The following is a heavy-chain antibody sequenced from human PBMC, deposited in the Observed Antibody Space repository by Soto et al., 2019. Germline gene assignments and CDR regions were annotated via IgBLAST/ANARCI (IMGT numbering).Heavy chain of an antibody. CDR1: GFTFSSYG. CDR3: AKDRPHVYYYDSSGSFDY. CDR2: ISYDGSNK. Sequence: LRLSCAASGFTFSSYGMHWVRQAPGKGLEWVAVISYDGSNKYYADSVKGRFTISRDNSKNTLYLQMNSLRAEDTAVYYCAKDRPHVYYYDSSGSFDYWGQGTLVTVSS. J-gene: IGHJ4*02. D-gene: IGHD3-22*01. V-gene: IGHV3-30*18.